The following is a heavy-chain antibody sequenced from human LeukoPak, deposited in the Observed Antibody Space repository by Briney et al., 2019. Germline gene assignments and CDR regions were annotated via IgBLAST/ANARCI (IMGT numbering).Heavy chain of an antibody. Sequence: GGSLRLSCAASGFTFSNYDMHWVRQAPGKGLEWVAVIWFDGSNKFYADSVKGRFTISRDNSKNTLYLQMNSLRAEDTAVYYCAKGMDYGGNKKYYFDYWGQGTLVTVSS. CDR2: IWFDGSNK. D-gene: IGHD4-23*01. CDR3: AKGMDYGGNKKYYFDY. V-gene: IGHV3-33*06. J-gene: IGHJ4*02. CDR1: GFTFSNYD.